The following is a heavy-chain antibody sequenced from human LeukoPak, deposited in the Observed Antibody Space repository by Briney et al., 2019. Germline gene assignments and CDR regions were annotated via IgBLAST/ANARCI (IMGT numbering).Heavy chain of an antibody. V-gene: IGHV4-34*01. D-gene: IGHD6-19*01. CDR1: GGSFSGYY. J-gene: IGHJ4*02. CDR3: ASASSGWYGGDY. Sequence: SETLSLTCAVYGGSFSGYYWSWIRQPPGKGLEWIGEISHSGSTNYNPSLKSRVTISVDTSKNQFSLKLSSVTAADTAVYYCASASSGWYGGDYWGQGTLVTVSS. CDR2: ISHSGST.